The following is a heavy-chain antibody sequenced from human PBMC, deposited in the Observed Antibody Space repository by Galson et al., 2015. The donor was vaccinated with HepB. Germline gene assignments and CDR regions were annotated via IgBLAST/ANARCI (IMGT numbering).Heavy chain of an antibody. J-gene: IGHJ4*02. Sequence: SLRLSCAASGFTFSRYWMSWVRQAPGKGLEWVANINEDGSEKYYVDSVRGRVTISRDNAKNSLYLQMNSLRAEDTAIFYCARRSGDPFDYWGQGTLVTVSS. D-gene: IGHD7-27*01. CDR1: GFTFSRYW. V-gene: IGHV3-7*03. CDR2: INEDGSEK. CDR3: ARRSGDPFDY.